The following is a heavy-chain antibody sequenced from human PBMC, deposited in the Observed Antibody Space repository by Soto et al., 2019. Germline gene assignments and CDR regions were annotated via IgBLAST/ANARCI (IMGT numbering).Heavy chain of an antibody. CDR3: ARCSPGSLLGP. D-gene: IGHD2-15*01. CDR1: GYTFTGYY. Sequence: QVQLVQSGAEVKKPGASVKVSCKASGYTFTGYYMHWVRQAPGQGVEWMGWINPNSGGTNYAQKCKVWVPTTWGMWISTDYMGLSRRRSDDTDVYYSARCSPGSLLGPGGQGTLVTVSS. J-gene: IGHJ5*02. V-gene: IGHV1-2*04. CDR2: INPNSGGT.